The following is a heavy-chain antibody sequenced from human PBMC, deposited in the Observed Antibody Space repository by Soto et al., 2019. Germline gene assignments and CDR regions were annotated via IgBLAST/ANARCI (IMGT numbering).Heavy chain of an antibody. V-gene: IGHV4-34*01. Sequence: PSETLSLTCAVYGGSFSGYYWSWIRQPPGKGLEWIGEINHSGSTNYNPSLKSRVTISVDTSKNQFSLKLSSVTAADTAVYYCARGSQSKDAFDIWGQGTMVTVSS. CDR2: INHSGST. J-gene: IGHJ3*02. CDR3: ARGSQSKDAFDI. CDR1: GGSFSGYY.